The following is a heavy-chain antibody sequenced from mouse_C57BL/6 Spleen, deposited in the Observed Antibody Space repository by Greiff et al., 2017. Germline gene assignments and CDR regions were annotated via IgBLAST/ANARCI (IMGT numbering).Heavy chain of an antibody. D-gene: IGHD2-1*01. CDR1: GFTFSDYG. J-gene: IGHJ2*01. Sequence: EVKVEESGGGLVKPGGSLKLSCAASGFTFSDYGMHWVRQAPEKGLEWVAYISSGSSTIYYADTVKGRFTISRDNAKNTLFLQMTSLRSEDTAMYYCARYGNYFDYWGQGTTLTVSS. CDR3: ARYGNYFDY. CDR2: ISSGSSTI. V-gene: IGHV5-17*01.